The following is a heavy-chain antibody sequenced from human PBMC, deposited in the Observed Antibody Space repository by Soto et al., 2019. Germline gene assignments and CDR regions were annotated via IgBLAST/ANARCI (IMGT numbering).Heavy chain of an antibody. Sequence: EVQLIQSGAEVREPGESLKISCRGSGFTFSDYWIAWVRQVPGEGLSWWGIIYPSKRPITFFPSFPSFQGHVTMSVDTSTDTAFLQWRSLEASDTAIYYCVRREDKSTGFFAPWGQGTLVTVSS. CDR2: IYPSKRPITFF. V-gene: IGHV5-51*01. CDR1: GFTFSDYW. CDR3: VRREDKSTGFFAP. J-gene: IGHJ5*02.